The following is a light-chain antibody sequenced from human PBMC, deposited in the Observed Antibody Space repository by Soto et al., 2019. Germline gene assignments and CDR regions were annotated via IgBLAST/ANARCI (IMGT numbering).Light chain of an antibody. CDR2: DVS. V-gene: IGLV2-14*01. CDR3: NSYTSSSTYVV. J-gene: IGLJ2*01. Sequence: QSVLTQPASVSGSPGQSITISCTGTSSDVGGYKYVSWYQQHPGTAPKLMIYDVSNRPSGVSNRFSGSKSGNTASLAISGLQAEDEADYYCNSYTSSSTYVVFGGGTKLTVL. CDR1: SSDVGGYKY.